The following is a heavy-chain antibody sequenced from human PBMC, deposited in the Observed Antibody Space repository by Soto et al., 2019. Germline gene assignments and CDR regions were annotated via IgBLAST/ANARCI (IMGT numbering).Heavy chain of an antibody. J-gene: IGHJ4*02. Sequence: QVQLVQSGAEVKEPGASLKVSCKASGYTFTTFGISWVRQAPGQGLEWMGWIDPNNGNTKDAQKFQGRVTMTTDTYTSTAYMELRSLRSDDTAVYYCASVYCDSSRCYLPDYWGQGALVTVSS. D-gene: IGHD2-2*01. CDR2: IDPNNGNT. CDR1: GYTFTTFG. CDR3: ASVYCDSSRCYLPDY. V-gene: IGHV1-18*01.